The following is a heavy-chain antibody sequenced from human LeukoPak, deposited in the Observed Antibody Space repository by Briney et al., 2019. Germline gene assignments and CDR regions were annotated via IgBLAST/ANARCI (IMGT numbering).Heavy chain of an antibody. CDR1: GYTFTGYY. CDR3: ARGLWFGDNGDY. CDR2: INPNSGGT. D-gene: IGHD3-10*01. Sequence: ASVKVSCKASGYTFTGYYMHWVRQAPGQGLGWMGWINPNSGGTNYAQKFQGRVTMTRDTSISTAYMELSRLRSDDTAVYYCARGLWFGDNGDYWGQGTLVTVSS. V-gene: IGHV1-2*02. J-gene: IGHJ4*02.